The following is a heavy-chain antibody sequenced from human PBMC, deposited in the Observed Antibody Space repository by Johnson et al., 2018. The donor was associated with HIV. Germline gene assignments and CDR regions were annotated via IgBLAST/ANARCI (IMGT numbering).Heavy chain of an antibody. CDR3: ARVTRYNWNSDAFDI. CDR1: GFTVSRSY. CDR2: IYSGGST. V-gene: IGHV3-53*01. J-gene: IGHJ3*02. Sequence: VQLVESGGGLIQPGGSLRFSCAGSGFTVSRSYMSWVRQAPGKGLEWVSVIYSGGSTYYADSVKGRCTISRDNSKNTLHLQMNSLTVEDTALYYCARVTRYNWNSDAFDIWGLGTMVTVSS. D-gene: IGHD1-1*01.